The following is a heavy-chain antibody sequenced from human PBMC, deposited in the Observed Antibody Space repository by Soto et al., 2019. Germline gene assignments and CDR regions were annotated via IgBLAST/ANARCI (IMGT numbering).Heavy chain of an antibody. CDR2: IWHDGGAK. D-gene: IGHD1-26*01. CDR3: ARDPGSDSPIDY. J-gene: IGHJ4*02. Sequence: QVQLVESGGGVVQPGRSLRLSCTASGFTLSDYGMHWFRQAPGKGLEWVAVIWHDGGAKYYAESVTGRITISRDNSKNPVHLQVDSLGAEDTAIYYCARDPGSDSPIDYWGQGTLVTVSS. CDR1: GFTLSDYG. V-gene: IGHV3-33*01.